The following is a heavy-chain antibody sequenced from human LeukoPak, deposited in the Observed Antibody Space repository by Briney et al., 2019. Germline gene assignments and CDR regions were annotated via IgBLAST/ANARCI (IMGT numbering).Heavy chain of an antibody. V-gene: IGHV3-74*01. J-gene: IGHJ3*02. D-gene: IGHD6-19*01. Sequence: PGGSLRLSCAASGFTFSPYWMHWVRQVPGRGLVWVSRINSDGSATYADSVKGRFTISRDNAENTLYLQMNSLRAEDTAVYYCAKDQQWLVLDAFDIWGQGTMVTVSS. CDR3: AKDQQWLVLDAFDI. CDR2: INSDGSA. CDR1: GFTFSPYW.